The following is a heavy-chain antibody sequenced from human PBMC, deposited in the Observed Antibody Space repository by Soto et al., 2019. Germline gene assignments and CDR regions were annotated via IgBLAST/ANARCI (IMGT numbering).Heavy chain of an antibody. CDR2: ISYDGRNK. V-gene: IGHV3-30*18. CDR3: VKDGSSGWPYFYDMDV. Sequence: QVQLVESGGGVVQPGRSLRLSCAASGFTFSSYGMHWVRQAPGKGLEWVAAISYDGRNKDYEDAVKGRFTISRDNSKNTLYLQMSSLRAEDTAVYYCVKDGSSGWPYFYDMDVWGQGTTVTVSS. J-gene: IGHJ6*02. CDR1: GFTFSSYG. D-gene: IGHD6-19*01.